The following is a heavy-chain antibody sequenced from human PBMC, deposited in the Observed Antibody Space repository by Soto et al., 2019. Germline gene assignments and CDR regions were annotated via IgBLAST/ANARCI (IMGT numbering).Heavy chain of an antibody. Sequence: QVQLVQSGAEVKKPGASVKVSCKASGYTFTSYYMHWVRQAPGQGLEWMGIINPSGGSTSYAQKCQGRVTMTRDTSTSTVYMELSSLRSEDTAVYYCARGVDCSGGSCFSFYYYYYGFDVWGQGTTLTVSS. CDR1: GYTFTSYY. J-gene: IGHJ6*02. CDR3: ARGVDCSGGSCFSFYYYYYGFDV. D-gene: IGHD2-15*01. CDR2: INPSGGST. V-gene: IGHV1-46*01.